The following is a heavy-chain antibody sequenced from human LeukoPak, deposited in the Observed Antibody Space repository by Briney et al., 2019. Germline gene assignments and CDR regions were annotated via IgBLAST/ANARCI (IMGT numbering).Heavy chain of an antibody. J-gene: IGHJ4*02. CDR1: GFTFSSYW. Sequence: GGSLRLSCAASGFTFSSYWMHWVRQAPGKGLVWVSRINSDGSSTSYADSMKGRFTISRDNAKNTLYLQMNSLRAEDTAVYYCARTSLIGGDFDYWGQGTLVTVSS. CDR3: ARTSLIGGDFDY. CDR2: INSDGSST. V-gene: IGHV3-74*01. D-gene: IGHD4-23*01.